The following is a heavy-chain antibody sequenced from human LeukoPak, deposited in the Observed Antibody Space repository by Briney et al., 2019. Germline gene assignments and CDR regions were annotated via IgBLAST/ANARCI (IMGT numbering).Heavy chain of an antibody. Sequence: GGSLRLSCAASGFTFSDYYMSWIRQAPGKGLEWVSYISSSGSTIYYADSVKGRFTISRDNAKNSLYLQMYSLRAEDTAVYYCARVHCSGGSCYSSVLYYYYGMDVWGQGTTVTVSS. CDR2: ISSSGSTI. V-gene: IGHV3-11*01. J-gene: IGHJ6*02. CDR3: ARVHCSGGSCYSSVLYYYYGMDV. CDR1: GFTFSDYY. D-gene: IGHD2-15*01.